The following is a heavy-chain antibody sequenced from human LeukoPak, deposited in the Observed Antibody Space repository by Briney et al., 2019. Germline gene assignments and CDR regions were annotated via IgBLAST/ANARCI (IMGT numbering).Heavy chain of an antibody. CDR3: ARGGSSWYWFDP. V-gene: IGHV3-66*01. J-gene: IGHJ5*02. CDR2: LYSAGNT. D-gene: IGHD6-13*01. Sequence: PGGSLRLSCAASGFTVSSKYMSWVRKAPGKGLEWVSVLYSAGNTFYADSVKGRFTISRDNSKNTLYLQMNSLKVEDTAVYYCARGGSSWYWFDPWGQGTLVTVSS. CDR1: GFTVSSKY.